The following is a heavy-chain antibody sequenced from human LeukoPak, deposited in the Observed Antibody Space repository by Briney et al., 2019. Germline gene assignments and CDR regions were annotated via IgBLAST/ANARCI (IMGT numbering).Heavy chain of an antibody. CDR2: IYYSGST. Sequence: SETLSLTXTVSGGSISSYYWSWIRQPPGKGLEWIGYIYYSGSTNYNPSLKSRVTISVDTSKNQFSLKLSSVTAADTAVYYCARGESPYYDSSGYYQGYWGQGTLVTVSS. CDR1: GGSISSYY. J-gene: IGHJ4*02. CDR3: ARGESPYYDSSGYYQGY. D-gene: IGHD3-22*01. V-gene: IGHV4-59*01.